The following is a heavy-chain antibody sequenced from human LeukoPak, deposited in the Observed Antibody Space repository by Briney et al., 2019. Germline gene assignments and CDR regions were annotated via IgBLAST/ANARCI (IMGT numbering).Heavy chain of an antibody. V-gene: IGHV4-39*07. J-gene: IGHJ4*02. CDR1: GGSISSSSYY. D-gene: IGHD3-10*01. Sequence: SETLSLTCTVSGGSISSSSYYWGWIRQPPGKGLEWIGSIYYSGSTYYNPSLKSRVTISVDTSKNQFSLKLSSVTAADTAVYYCVQTRGYYFDYWGQGTLVTVSS. CDR2: IYYSGST. CDR3: VQTRGYYFDY.